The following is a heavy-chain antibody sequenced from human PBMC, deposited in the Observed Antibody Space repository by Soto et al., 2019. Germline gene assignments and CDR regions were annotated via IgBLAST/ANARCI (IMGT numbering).Heavy chain of an antibody. CDR2: IYYSGST. D-gene: IGHD3-22*01. CDR1: GGSISSGSYF. CDR3: ARLRVSYNGSGRTSEFYFDY. J-gene: IGHJ4*02. V-gene: IGHV4-31*03. Sequence: SETLSLTCTVSGGSISSGSYFWGWIRQHPGKGLECIGYIYYSGSTFYNPSLKSRVTISVDTSKSQFSLKLTSVTAADTAVYSCARLRVSYNGSGRTSEFYFDYWGQGTLVTVSS.